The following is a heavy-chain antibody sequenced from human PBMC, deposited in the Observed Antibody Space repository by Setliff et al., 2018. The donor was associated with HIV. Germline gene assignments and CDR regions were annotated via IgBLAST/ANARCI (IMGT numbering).Heavy chain of an antibody. CDR1: GGSISSSY. D-gene: IGHD3-16*02. CDR2: IHYSGST. J-gene: IGHJ3*02. Sequence: SETLSLTCTVSGGSISSSYWTWTRQPPGKGLEWIGNIHYSGSTNYNPSLKSRVTISVDTSKNHFSLKLSSVTAADTAVYYCARHQVIPTVIGAFDIWGQGTVVTVSS. CDR3: ARHQVIPTVIGAFDI. V-gene: IGHV4-59*08.